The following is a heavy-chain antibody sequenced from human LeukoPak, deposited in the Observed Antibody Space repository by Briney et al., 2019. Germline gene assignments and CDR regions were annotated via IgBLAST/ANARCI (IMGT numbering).Heavy chain of an antibody. V-gene: IGHV4-59*01. D-gene: IGHD5-18*01. CDR2: MQSSGNS. J-gene: IGHJ4*02. CDR1: GDSISTYH. Sequence: SETLSLTCSVSGDSISTYHWNWVRERPGKGLEWIGYMQSSGNSNYNPSLKSRVFMSVDTSKNQFVLNLMSVTAADTAVYYCVRDKRHSYGRYFAHWGQGMLVSVSS. CDR3: VRDKRHSYGRYFAH.